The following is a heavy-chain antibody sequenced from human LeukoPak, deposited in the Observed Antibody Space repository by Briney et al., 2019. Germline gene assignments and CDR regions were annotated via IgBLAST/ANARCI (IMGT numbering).Heavy chain of an antibody. CDR1: GGSFSGYY. V-gene: IGHV4-34*01. CDR2: INHSGST. D-gene: IGHD3-10*01. J-gene: IGHJ3*02. CDR3: AREGYGEGGLDAFDI. Sequence: IPSETLSLTCAVYGGSFSGYYWSWIRQPPGKGLEWIGEINHSGSTNYNPSLKSRVTMSVDTSKNQFSLKLSSVTAADTAVYYCAREGYGEGGLDAFDIWGQGTMVTVSS.